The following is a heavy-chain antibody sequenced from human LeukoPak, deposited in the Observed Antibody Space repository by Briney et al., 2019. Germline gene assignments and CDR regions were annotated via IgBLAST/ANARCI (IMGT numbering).Heavy chain of an antibody. CDR2: IAYDGSIY. CDR1: GFTFSSYD. J-gene: IGHJ4*02. V-gene: IGHV3-30*03. D-gene: IGHD1-1*01. Sequence: GGSLRLSCVASGFTFSSYDMHWVRQAPGKGLEWVAVIAYDGSIYYYIDSVKGRFTSRDNSKNTLYLQMNSLRAEDTARYYCARDDRLVQFGNWGQGTLVTVSS. CDR3: ARDDRLVQFGN.